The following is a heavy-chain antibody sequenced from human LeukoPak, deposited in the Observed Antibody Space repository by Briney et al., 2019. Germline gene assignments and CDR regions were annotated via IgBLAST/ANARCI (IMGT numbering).Heavy chain of an antibody. CDR2: IYYSGST. CDR1: GGSISNYY. Sequence: PSETLSLTCTVSGGSISNYYWSWIRQPPGKGLEWIAYIYYSGSTNYNPSLKSRVTISVDTSRNQFSLKLSSVTAADTAVYYCARGGPVPDYWGQGILVTVSS. CDR3: ARGGPVPDY. D-gene: IGHD3-10*02. J-gene: IGHJ4*02. V-gene: IGHV4-59*08.